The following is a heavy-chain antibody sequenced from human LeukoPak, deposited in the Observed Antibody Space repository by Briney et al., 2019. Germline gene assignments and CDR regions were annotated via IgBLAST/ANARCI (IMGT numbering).Heavy chain of an antibody. V-gene: IGHV3-48*01. CDR3: ARDHRYALDN. Sequence: PGGSLRLSCVASGFTFSTSAMNWVRQAPGKGLEWISYIGISSGNTKYADSVKGRFTISRDKARNSLYLQMNSLRVEDTAVYYCARDHRYALDNWGHGTLVTVSS. CDR1: GFTFSTSA. CDR2: IGISSGNT. D-gene: IGHD5-12*01. J-gene: IGHJ4*01.